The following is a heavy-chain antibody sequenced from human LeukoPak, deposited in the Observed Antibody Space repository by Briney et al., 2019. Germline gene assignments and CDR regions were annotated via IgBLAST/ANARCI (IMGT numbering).Heavy chain of an antibody. CDR1: GGSISSGDYY. CDR2: IYYSGST. CDR3: ARDRVVVPAAIPSNYYYYYMDV. D-gene: IGHD2-2*02. J-gene: IGHJ6*03. V-gene: IGHV4-30-4*01. Sequence: PSQTLSLTCTVSGGSISSGDYYWSWIRQPPGKGLEWIGYIYYSGSTYYNPSLKSRVTISVDTSKNQFSLKLSSVTAADTAVYYCARDRVVVPAAIPSNYYYYYMDVWGKGTTVTVSS.